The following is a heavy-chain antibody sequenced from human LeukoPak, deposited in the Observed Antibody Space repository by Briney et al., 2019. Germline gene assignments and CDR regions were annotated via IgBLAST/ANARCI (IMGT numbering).Heavy chain of an antibody. CDR3: TSTGYSGHDPLHY. CDR1: GYTFTSHG. Sequence: GASVKVSCKASGYTFTSHGISWVRQAPGQGLEWMGWISAYNGNTKYAQTLQGRVTMTTDTSTSTAYMELRSLRSDDTAVYYCTSTGYSGHDPLHYWGRGTLVTVSS. J-gene: IGHJ4*02. D-gene: IGHD5-12*01. V-gene: IGHV1-18*01. CDR2: ISAYNGNT.